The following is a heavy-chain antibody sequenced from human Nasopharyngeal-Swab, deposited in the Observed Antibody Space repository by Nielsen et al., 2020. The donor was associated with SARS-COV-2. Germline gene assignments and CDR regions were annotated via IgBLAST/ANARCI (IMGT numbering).Heavy chain of an antibody. Sequence: WVRQAPGQGLEWMGWISAYNGNTNYAQKLQGRVTMTTDTSTSTAHMELRSLRSDDTAVYYCAGDLGWDGNYWGQGTLVTVSS. D-gene: IGHD1-1*01. J-gene: IGHJ4*02. CDR3: AGDLGWDGNY. CDR2: ISAYNGNT. V-gene: IGHV1-18*01.